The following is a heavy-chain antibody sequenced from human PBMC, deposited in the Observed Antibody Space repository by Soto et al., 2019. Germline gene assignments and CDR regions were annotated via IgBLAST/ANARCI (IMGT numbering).Heavy chain of an antibody. CDR1: GGSFSGYY. Sequence: PSETLSLTCAVYGGSFSGYYWSWIRQPPGKGLEWIGEINHSGSTNYNPSLKSRVTISVDTSKNQFSLKLSSVTAADTAVYYCARGQWDIVVVPAARPWGYYYMDVWGKGTTVTVSS. CDR3: ARGQWDIVVVPAARPWGYYYMDV. CDR2: INHSGST. J-gene: IGHJ6*03. D-gene: IGHD2-2*01. V-gene: IGHV4-34*01.